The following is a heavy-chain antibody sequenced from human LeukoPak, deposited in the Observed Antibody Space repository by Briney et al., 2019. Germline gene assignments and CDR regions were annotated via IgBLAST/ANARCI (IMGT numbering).Heavy chain of an antibody. V-gene: IGHV4-39*07. CDR3: AREKVVPAAITYLRLGMDV. D-gene: IGHD2-2*02. CDR2: IYYSGST. CDR1: GGSISSSSYY. J-gene: IGHJ6*02. Sequence: SETLSLTCTVSGGSISSSSYYWGWIRQPPGKGLEWIGSIYYSGSTYYNPSLKSRVTISVDTSKNQFSLKLSSVTAADTAVYYCAREKVVPAAITYLRLGMDVWGQGTTVTVSS.